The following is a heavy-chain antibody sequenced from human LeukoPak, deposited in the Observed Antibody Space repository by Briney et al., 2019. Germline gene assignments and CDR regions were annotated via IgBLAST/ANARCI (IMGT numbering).Heavy chain of an antibody. CDR2: IYFSGKT. CDR3: ARHENARSSSGLEY. V-gene: IGHV4-39*01. D-gene: IGHD6-25*01. Sequence: SETLSLTCTVSGCSISSIIYYWGWIRQPPGKGLEWIGSIYFSGKTYYNPSLKSRITVSVDTSQNQFSLKLSSGTAADTAVYYCARHENARSSSGLEYWGQGTLVTVSS. CDR1: GCSISSIIYY. J-gene: IGHJ4*02.